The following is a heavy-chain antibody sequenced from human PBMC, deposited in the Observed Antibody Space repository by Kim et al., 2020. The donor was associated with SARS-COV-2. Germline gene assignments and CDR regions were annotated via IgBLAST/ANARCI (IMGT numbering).Heavy chain of an antibody. J-gene: IGHJ3*02. CDR3: ARESMGADAFDI. CDR2: IWYDGSNK. V-gene: IGHV3-33*01. CDR1: GFTFSSYG. Sequence: GGSLRLSCAASGFTFSSYGMHWVRQAPGKGLEWVAVIWYDGSNKYYADSVKGRFTISRDNSKNTLYLQMNSLRAEDTAVYYCARESMGADAFDIWGQGTMVTVSS. D-gene: IGHD1-26*01.